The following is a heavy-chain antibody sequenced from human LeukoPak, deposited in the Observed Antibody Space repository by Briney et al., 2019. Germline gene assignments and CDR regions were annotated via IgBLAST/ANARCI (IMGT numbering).Heavy chain of an antibody. V-gene: IGHV4-31*03. Sequence: SETLSLTCTVSGGSISSGGYYWSWIRQNPGKGLEWIGYIYYSGSTYYNPSLKSRVTISVDTSKNQFSLKLSSVTAADTAVYYCARDRYTVVSWYFDLWGRGTLVTVSS. D-gene: IGHD4-23*01. CDR3: ARDRYTVVSWYFDL. J-gene: IGHJ2*01. CDR1: GGSISSGGYY. CDR2: IYYSGST.